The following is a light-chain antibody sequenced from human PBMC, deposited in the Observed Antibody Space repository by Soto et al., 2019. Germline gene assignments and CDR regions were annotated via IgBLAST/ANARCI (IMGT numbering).Light chain of an antibody. CDR1: QSVSSH. CDR3: QQRTNWPST. J-gene: IGKJ2*02. V-gene: IGKV3-11*01. Sequence: EIVLTQSPATLSLSPGETATLSCRASQSVSSHLAWYQQKPGQAPRLLISEASKRATGIPTRFSGSGSGTDFTLTISSLETEDFAVYYCQQRTNWPSTFGQGTKLEIK. CDR2: EAS.